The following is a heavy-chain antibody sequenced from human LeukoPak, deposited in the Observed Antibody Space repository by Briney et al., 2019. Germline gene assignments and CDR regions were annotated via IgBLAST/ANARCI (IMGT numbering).Heavy chain of an antibody. CDR1: EFTFSNSW. V-gene: IGHV3-23*01. J-gene: IGHJ4*02. CDR3: AKGSIMLWV. CDR2: ISASGTSP. Sequence: GGSLRLSCEASEFTFSNSWMHWVRQAPGKGLEWVSSISASGTSPYYTDSVKGRFTISRDTSKNTLSLQMNSLRVDDTAVYYCAKGSIMLWVGGQGTLVTVSS. D-gene: IGHD2-8*01.